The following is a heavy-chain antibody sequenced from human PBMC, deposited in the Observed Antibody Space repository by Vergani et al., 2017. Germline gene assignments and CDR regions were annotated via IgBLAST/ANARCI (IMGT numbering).Heavy chain of an antibody. CDR1: GGTFSSYA. D-gene: IGHD3-22*01. CDR3: ARSYYYDSSGALDY. Sequence: QVQLVQSGAEVKKPGSSVKVSCKASGGTFSSYAISWVRQAPGQGLEWMGRIIPILGIANDAQKCQGRVTITTDKSTSTAYMELSSLRSEDTAVYYCARSYYYDSSGALDYWGQGTLVTVSS. J-gene: IGHJ4*02. V-gene: IGHV1-69*04. CDR2: IIPILGIA.